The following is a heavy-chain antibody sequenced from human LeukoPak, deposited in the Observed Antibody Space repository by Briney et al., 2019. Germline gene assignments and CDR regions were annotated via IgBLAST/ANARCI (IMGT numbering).Heavy chain of an antibody. V-gene: IGHV3-11*04. J-gene: IGHJ4*02. CDR3: ARDLGPYNTSPNSGAFDI. Sequence: GGSLRLSCAASGFTFSDYYMAWIRQAPGKGLECISYLSRRGGTIYYADSVKGRFTVSWDNAKNSFYLQMNSLRAEDTAVFYCARDLGPYNTSPNSGAFDIWGQGTLVTVSS. CDR1: GFTFSDYY. CDR2: LSRRGGTI. D-gene: IGHD1-14*01.